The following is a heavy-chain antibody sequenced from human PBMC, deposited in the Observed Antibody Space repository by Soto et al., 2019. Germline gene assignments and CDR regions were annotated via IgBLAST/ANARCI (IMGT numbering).Heavy chain of an antibody. D-gene: IGHD3-9*01. V-gene: IGHV4-59*08. CDR1: GGSISSYY. CDR3: ARQKSFHRDYDILTGSGWFDP. CDR2: IYYSGST. Sequence: SETLSLTCTVSGGSISSYYGSWIRQPPGKGLEWIGYIYYSGSTNYNPSLKSRVTISADTSKNQFSLKLSSVTAADTAVYYCARQKSFHRDYDILTGSGWFDPWGQGTLVTVSS. J-gene: IGHJ5*02.